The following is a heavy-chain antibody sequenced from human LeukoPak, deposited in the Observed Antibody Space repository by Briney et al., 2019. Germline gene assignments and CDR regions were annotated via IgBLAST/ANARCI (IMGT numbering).Heavy chain of an antibody. D-gene: IGHD2-15*01. Sequence: GGSLRLSCAASGFTFSSYAMHWVRQAPGKGLEWVAVISYDGSNKSYADSVKGRFTISRDNSKNTLYLQMNSLRAEDTAVYYCASDHCSGGSCYSDAFDIWGQGTMVTVSS. J-gene: IGHJ3*02. CDR2: ISYDGSNK. CDR3: ASDHCSGGSCYSDAFDI. CDR1: GFTFSSYA. V-gene: IGHV3-30-3*01.